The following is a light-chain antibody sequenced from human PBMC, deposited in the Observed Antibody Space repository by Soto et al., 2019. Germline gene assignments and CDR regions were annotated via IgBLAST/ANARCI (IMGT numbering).Light chain of an antibody. Sequence: IGITQSSANLSVSTGERATLSCRASQSVSSNLAWYQQKPGQAPRLLIYGASTRATGIPARFSGSGSGTEFTLTISSLQSEDFAVYYCQQYNNWPLLTFGGGTKVDIK. CDR3: QQYNNWPLLT. CDR2: GAS. J-gene: IGKJ4*01. V-gene: IGKV3-15*01. CDR1: QSVSSN.